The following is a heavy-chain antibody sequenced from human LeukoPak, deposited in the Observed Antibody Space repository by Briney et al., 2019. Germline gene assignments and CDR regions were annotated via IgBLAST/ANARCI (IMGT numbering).Heavy chain of an antibody. Sequence: SETLSLTCTVSGDSISSYYWSWIRQPAGKGLEWIGRIYTRGSINYNPSLKSRVTMSVDTSRNRFSLNLSSVTAADTAVYYCARGKVGTDFDYWGQGTLVTVSS. V-gene: IGHV4-4*07. CDR3: ARGKVGTDFDY. CDR1: GDSISSYY. D-gene: IGHD1-1*01. J-gene: IGHJ4*02. CDR2: IYTRGSI.